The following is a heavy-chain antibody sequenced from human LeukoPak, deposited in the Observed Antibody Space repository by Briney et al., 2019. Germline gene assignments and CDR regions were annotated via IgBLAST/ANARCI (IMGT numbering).Heavy chain of an antibody. V-gene: IGHV4-38-2*02. D-gene: IGHD3-10*01. CDR3: ARDEGGSGSYYPTNWFDP. Sequence: GSLRLSCAASGFTFSDYYMSWIRQPPGKGLEWIGSIYYSGSTYYNPSLKSRVTISVDTSKNQFSLKLSSVTAADTAVYYCARDEGGSGSYYPTNWFDPWGQGTLVTVSS. CDR2: IYYSGST. J-gene: IGHJ5*02. CDR1: GFTFSDYY.